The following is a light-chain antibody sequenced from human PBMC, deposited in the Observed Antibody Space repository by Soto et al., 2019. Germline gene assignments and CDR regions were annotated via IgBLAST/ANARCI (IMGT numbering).Light chain of an antibody. CDR3: SSYAGSDNFYV. J-gene: IGLJ1*01. Sequence: QSALTQPPSASGSPGQSVTISCTGSNSDVSGYNYVSWLQQYPGKAPKLIIYEVTKRTSGVPDRFSGSKSGNTASLTVSGLQAEDEAYYFCSSYAGSDNFYVFGSGTKLTVL. CDR1: NSDVSGYNY. CDR2: EVT. V-gene: IGLV2-8*01.